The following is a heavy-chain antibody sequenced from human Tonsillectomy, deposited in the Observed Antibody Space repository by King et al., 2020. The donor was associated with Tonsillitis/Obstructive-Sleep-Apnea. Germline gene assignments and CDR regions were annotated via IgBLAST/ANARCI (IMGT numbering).Heavy chain of an antibody. CDR2: INWNGDRM. J-gene: IGHJ4*02. CDR3: TRGRDSPKYCAGDGTCSGYFDY. D-gene: IGHD2-21*01. CDR1: GFRFDVFS. V-gene: IGHV3-9*01. Sequence: VQLQESGGGLVQPGRSLRLSCAASGFRFDVFSMGWVRPAPGKALEWVSGINWNGDRMDYADPVKGRFTISRDNAKNSLYLQLNSLRDDDTALYFCTRGRDSPKYCAGDGTCSGYFDYWGQGAQVTVSS.